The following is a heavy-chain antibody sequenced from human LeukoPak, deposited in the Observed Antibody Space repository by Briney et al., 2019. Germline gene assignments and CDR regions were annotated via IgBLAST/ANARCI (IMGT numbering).Heavy chain of an antibody. J-gene: IGHJ5*02. V-gene: IGHV1-2*02. Sequence: ASVKVSCKASGYTFTAYYMRWVRQAPGQGLEWMGWINPNSGGTNYAQKFQGRVTMTRDTSINTAYMELSRLRSDDTAVYYCARDPDMSSYGLVRWFDPCGQGTLVTVSS. CDR1: GYTFTAYY. CDR3: ARDPDMSSYGLVRWFDP. CDR2: INPNSGGT. D-gene: IGHD5-18*01.